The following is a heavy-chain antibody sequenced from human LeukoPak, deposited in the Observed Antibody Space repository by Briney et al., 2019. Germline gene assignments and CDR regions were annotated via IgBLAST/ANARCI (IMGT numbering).Heavy chain of an antibody. V-gene: IGHV3-23*01. D-gene: IGHD3-9*01. J-gene: IGHJ3*01. CDR3: ARDPDILTEIDFDV. CDR1: GFTFSSYA. CDR2: ISGSGGST. Sequence: GGSLRLSCAASGFTFSSYAMSWVRPAPGKGLEGVSAISGSGGSTYHADSVKGRFTISKDKAKNSLDLQINSLRAEATAVYYCARDPDILTEIDFDVWGQGTMVTVSS.